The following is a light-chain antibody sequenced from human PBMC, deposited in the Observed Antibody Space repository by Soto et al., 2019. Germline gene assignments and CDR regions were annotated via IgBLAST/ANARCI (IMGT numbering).Light chain of an antibody. CDR2: EVS. CDR3: SSYAINSVTLYV. CDR1: SSDIGASNY. V-gene: IGLV2-14*01. Sequence: QSVLTQPASVSGSPGRSITISCTGTSSDIGASNYVSWYQQHPGKAPKVMIYEVSNRPSGVSNRFSGSKSGNTASLSISGLQAEDEADYYCSSYAINSVTLYVFGTGTKVTVL. J-gene: IGLJ1*01.